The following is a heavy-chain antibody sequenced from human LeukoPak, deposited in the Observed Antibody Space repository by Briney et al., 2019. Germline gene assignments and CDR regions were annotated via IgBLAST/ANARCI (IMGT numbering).Heavy chain of an antibody. CDR1: GGSISSSSYC. J-gene: IGHJ5*02. Sequence: KTSETLSLTCTVSGGSISSSSYCWGWIRQPPGKGLEWIGSIYYSGSTYYNPSLKSRVTISVDTSKNQFSLKLSSVTAADTAVYYCARLGRIAAAGIDNWFDPWGQGTLVTVSS. V-gene: IGHV4-39*01. D-gene: IGHD6-13*01. CDR2: IYYSGST. CDR3: ARLGRIAAAGIDNWFDP.